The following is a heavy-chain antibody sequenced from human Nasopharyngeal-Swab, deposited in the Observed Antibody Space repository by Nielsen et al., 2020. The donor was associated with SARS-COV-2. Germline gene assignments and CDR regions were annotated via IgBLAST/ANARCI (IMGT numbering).Heavy chain of an antibody. CDR1: GFTFSSYS. V-gene: IGHV3-21*01. D-gene: IGHD4-23*01. J-gene: IGHJ4*02. Sequence: GEALKISCAASGFTFSSYSMNWVRQAPGKGLEWVSSISSSSSYIYYADSVKGRFTISRDNAKNSLYLQMNSLRAEDTAVYYCARGGNYVYWGQGTLVTVSS. CDR2: ISSSSSYI. CDR3: ARGGNYVY.